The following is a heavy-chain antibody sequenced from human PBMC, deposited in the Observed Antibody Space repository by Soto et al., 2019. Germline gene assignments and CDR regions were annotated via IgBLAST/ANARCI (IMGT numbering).Heavy chain of an antibody. J-gene: IGHJ5*02. D-gene: IGHD3-10*01. CDR1: GFTFSSYA. V-gene: IGHV3-30-3*01. CDR3: VREAVPRGKHAGLEP. CDR2: ISYDGSDK. Sequence: PGGSLRLSCAASGFTFSSYAMHWVRQAPGQGLEWVAVISYDGSDKYYADSVKGRFTISRDNSKNTLYLQMNSLRAEETAVYFCVREAVPRGKHAGLEPWGQGTLVTVPS.